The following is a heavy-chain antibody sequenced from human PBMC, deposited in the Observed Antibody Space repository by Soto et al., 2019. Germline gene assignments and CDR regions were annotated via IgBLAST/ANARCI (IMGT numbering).Heavy chain of an antibody. CDR1: GGSFSDYY. Sequence: PSETLSLTCAVYGGSFSDYYWSLIRQPPGKGLEWIGEINHSGSTNYNPSLKSRVTISEDTSKNQFSLKLSSVTAADTAVYYCARNSYCSSSSCYYDFDYWGQGTLVTVSS. J-gene: IGHJ4*02. CDR3: ARNSYCSSSSCYYDFDY. CDR2: INHSGST. D-gene: IGHD2-2*01. V-gene: IGHV4-34*01.